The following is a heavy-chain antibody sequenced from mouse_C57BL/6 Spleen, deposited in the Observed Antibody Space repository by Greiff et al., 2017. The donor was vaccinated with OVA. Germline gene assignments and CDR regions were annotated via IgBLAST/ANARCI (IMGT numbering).Heavy chain of an antibody. V-gene: IGHV14-3*01. CDR2: IYPSNGNT. CDR3: ARTLDGYDAVDY. CDR1: FFNIKNTY. J-gene: IGHJ2*01. D-gene: IGHD2-2*01. Sequence: VPLPPSFSYLFIPFSSFHFSFPSSFFNIKNTYMHLVNHIPEHFLELLGIIYPSNGNTTYAPKFHGKATITADTSSNTAYLQLSSLTSEDTAIYYCARTLDGYDAVDYWGQGTTLTVSS.